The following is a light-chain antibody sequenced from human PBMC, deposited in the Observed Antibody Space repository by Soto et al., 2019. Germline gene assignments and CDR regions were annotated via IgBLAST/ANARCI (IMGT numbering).Light chain of an antibody. CDR2: AAF. Sequence: DIQMTQSPSTLSASVGDRVSITFRASQGLSSYLAWYQQKPGKAPNLLIYAAFTLQSGVPSRFSGSGSGTEFTLTISSLQPEDFATYYCQQLKSYPITFGQGTRLEI. CDR1: QGLSSY. J-gene: IGKJ5*01. CDR3: QQLKSYPIT. V-gene: IGKV1-9*01.